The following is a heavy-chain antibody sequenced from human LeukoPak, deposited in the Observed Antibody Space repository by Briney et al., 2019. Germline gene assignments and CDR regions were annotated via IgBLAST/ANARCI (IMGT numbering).Heavy chain of an antibody. V-gene: IGHV3-23*01. CDR2: TSGNGGKT. CDR3: AKSGATNVASWFDP. D-gene: IGHD1-26*01. Sequence: GGSLRLSCAASGFTFSTYAMSWVRQAPGKGLEWVSATSGNGGKTYYADSVKGRFTISRDNSKNTLYLQMNSLRAEDTAVYYCAKSGATNVASWFDPWGQGTLVTVSS. J-gene: IGHJ5*02. CDR1: GFTFSTYA.